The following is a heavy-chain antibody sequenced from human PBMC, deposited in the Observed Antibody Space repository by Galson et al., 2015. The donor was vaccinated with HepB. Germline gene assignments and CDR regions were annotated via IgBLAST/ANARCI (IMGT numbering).Heavy chain of an antibody. D-gene: IGHD2-21*01. CDR2: ISGNDVNT. CDR3: AKEYSRYPFHFHFDY. Sequence: SLRLSCAASGFTFGNYAMDWVRQAPGKGLEWVSAISGNDVNTYYADTVKGRFTISRDNSKNTLFLQMNSLRAEDTAIYYCAKEYSRYPFHFHFDYWAQGTLVTVSS. CDR1: GFTFGNYA. J-gene: IGHJ4*02. V-gene: IGHV3-23*01.